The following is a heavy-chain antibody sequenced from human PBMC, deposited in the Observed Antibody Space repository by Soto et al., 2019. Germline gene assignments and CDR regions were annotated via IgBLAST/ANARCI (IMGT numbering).Heavy chain of an antibody. CDR3: ASGFGESEPYYYYGMDV. CDR1: GGSIISGDYY. Sequence: SETLSLTCTVSGGSIISGDYYLSWIRQPPGKGLEWIGYIYYSGSTYYNPSLKSRVTISVDTSKNQFSLKLSSVTAADTAVYYCASGFGESEPYYYYGMDVWGQGTTVTVSS. J-gene: IGHJ6*02. CDR2: IYYSGST. V-gene: IGHV4-30-4*01. D-gene: IGHD3-10*01.